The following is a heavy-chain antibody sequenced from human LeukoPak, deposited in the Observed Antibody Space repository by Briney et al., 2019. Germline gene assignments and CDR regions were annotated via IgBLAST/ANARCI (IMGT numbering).Heavy chain of an antibody. J-gene: IGHJ4*02. V-gene: IGHV3-49*03. Sequence: GGSLRLSCTASGFTFGDYAMSWFRQAPGKGLEWVGFIRSKAYGGTTEYAASVKGRFTISRDDSKSIAYLQMDSLKTEDTAVYYCTRASPFLPQQQLAPFVFDYWGQGTLVTVSS. CDR1: GFTFGDYA. CDR2: IRSKAYGGTT. D-gene: IGHD6-13*01. CDR3: TRASPFLPQQQLAPFVFDY.